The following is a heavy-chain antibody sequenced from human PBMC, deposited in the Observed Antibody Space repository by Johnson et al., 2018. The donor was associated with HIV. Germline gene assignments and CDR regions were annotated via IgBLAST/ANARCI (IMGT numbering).Heavy chain of an antibody. CDR2: INWNGGST. D-gene: IGHD1-20*01. J-gene: IGHJ3*02. CDR1: GFIFEDYG. CDR3: SREGGYNWNAVGFRDVFDI. V-gene: IGHV3-20*04. Sequence: EVQLVESGGGVVRPGGSLRLYCAASGFIFEDYGMSWVRQAPGQGLEWVSDINWNGGSTGYADSVKGRFTISRDNAKNSLYLQKNSLRAEDTALYYWSREGGYNWNAVGFRDVFDIWGQGTMVTVSS.